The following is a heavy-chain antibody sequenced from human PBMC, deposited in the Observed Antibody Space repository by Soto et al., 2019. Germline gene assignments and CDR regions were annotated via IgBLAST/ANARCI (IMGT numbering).Heavy chain of an antibody. V-gene: IGHV3-30*18. D-gene: IGHD5-12*01. Sequence: QVQLVESGGGVVQPGRSLRLSCAASGFTFSSYGMHWVRQAPGKGLEWVAVISYDGSNKYYADSVKGRFTISRDKSKNTLYLQMNSLRAEDTAVYYCAKDLGGRMVAIDYWGQGTLVTVSS. CDR3: AKDLGGRMVAIDY. CDR2: ISYDGSNK. J-gene: IGHJ4*02. CDR1: GFTFSSYG.